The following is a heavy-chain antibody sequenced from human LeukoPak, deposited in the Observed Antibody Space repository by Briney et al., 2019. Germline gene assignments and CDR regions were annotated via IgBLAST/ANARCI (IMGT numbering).Heavy chain of an antibody. Sequence: PSETLSLTCAVYGGSFSGYYWSWVRQPPGKGLEWIGEINHSGSTNYHPSRKSRVTISVDTSKNQFSLKLSSVTAADTAVYYCARGKRGYSSSWYDYWGQGTLVTVSS. CDR1: GGSFSGYY. CDR3: ARGKRGYSSSWYDY. D-gene: IGHD6-13*01. CDR2: INHSGST. V-gene: IGHV4-34*01. J-gene: IGHJ4*02.